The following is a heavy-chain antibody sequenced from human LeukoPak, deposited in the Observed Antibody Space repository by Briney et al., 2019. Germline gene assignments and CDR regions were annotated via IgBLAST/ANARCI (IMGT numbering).Heavy chain of an antibody. V-gene: IGHV4-59*01. Sequence: SETLSLTCTVSGGSISSYYWSWIRQPPGKGLEWIGYIYYSGSTNYNPSLKSRVTISVDTSKNQFSLKLSSVTAADTAVYYCARFGGPYYYGSGMDYMDVWGKGTTVTVSS. J-gene: IGHJ6*03. D-gene: IGHD3-10*01. CDR3: ARFGGPYYYGSGMDYMDV. CDR2: IYYSGST. CDR1: GGSISSYY.